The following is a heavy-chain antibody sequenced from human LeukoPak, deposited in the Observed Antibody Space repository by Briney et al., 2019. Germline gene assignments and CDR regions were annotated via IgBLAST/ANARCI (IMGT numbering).Heavy chain of an antibody. J-gene: IGHJ3*02. Sequence: GGSLRLSCAASGFTFSSYAMHWVRQAPGKGLEWVAVISYDGSNKYYADSVKGRFTISRDNSKNTLYLQMNSLRAEDTAVYYCARDPGAGENAFDIWGQGTMVTVSS. V-gene: IGHV3-30-3*01. CDR2: ISYDGSNK. D-gene: IGHD1-14*01. CDR3: ARDPGAGENAFDI. CDR1: GFTFSSYA.